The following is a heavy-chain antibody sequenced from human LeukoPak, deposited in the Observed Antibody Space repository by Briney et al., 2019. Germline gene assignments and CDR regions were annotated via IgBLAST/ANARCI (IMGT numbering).Heavy chain of an antibody. CDR2: VPGSGST. CDR3: VRARGYFVPDS. Sequence: PSETLSLTCTVSGDSFTKYYWNWIRPAPGKGLEWNGYVPGSGSTKYNPSLKSRVSMSADTSKTQLSLHLTSFSAADTAVYYCVRARGYFVPDSWGPGTLVTVSS. CDR1: GDSFTKYY. J-gene: IGHJ4*02. D-gene: IGHD3-22*01. V-gene: IGHV4-59*01.